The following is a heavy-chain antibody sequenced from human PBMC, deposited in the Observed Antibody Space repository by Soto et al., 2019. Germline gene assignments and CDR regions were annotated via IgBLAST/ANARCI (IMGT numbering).Heavy chain of an antibody. CDR1: GGTFSSYA. CDR3: ASPRGNCSSTSCYRYGMDV. J-gene: IGHJ6*02. CDR2: IIPIFGTA. D-gene: IGHD2-2*01. V-gene: IGHV1-69*13. Sequence: SVKVSCKASGGTFSSYAISWVRQAPGQGLEWMGGIIPIFGTANYAQKFQGRVTITADESTSTAHMELSSLRSEDTAVYYCASPRGNCSSTSCYRYGMDVWGQGTTVTVSS.